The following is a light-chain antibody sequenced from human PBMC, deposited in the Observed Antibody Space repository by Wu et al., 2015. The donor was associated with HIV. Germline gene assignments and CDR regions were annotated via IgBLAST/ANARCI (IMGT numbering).Light chain of an antibody. J-gene: IGKJ1*01. Sequence: EVLLTQSPATLSVSPGERATLSCRTSQSVNNKLAWYQQRPGQAPRLLIYGAFLRATGIPARFSGSGSGTDFTLTINNMQSEDFAMYFCQQYDNWPPWTFGQGTKVETK. CDR3: QQYDNWPPWT. CDR1: QSVNNK. V-gene: IGKV3-15*01. CDR2: GAF.